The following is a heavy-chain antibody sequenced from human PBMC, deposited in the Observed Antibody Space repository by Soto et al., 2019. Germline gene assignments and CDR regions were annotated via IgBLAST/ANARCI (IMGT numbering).Heavy chain of an antibody. CDR2: VYYTGST. Sequence: SETLSLTCTVSGASIRSTDYYWSWIRQAPGKGLEWIGYVYYTGSTYYNPSLMSRLTISVDTSKNQFSLKLTSVTAAETAVYYCVRTAREGAVAPHWFDRWGEGTQVTVSS. D-gene: IGHD2-21*02. J-gene: IGHJ5*02. CDR3: VRTAREGAVAPHWFDR. V-gene: IGHV4-30-4*01. CDR1: GASIRSTDYY.